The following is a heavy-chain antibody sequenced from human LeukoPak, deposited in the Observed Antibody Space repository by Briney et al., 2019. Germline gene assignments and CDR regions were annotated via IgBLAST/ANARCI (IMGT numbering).Heavy chain of an antibody. V-gene: IGHV3-11*06. Sequence: TGGSLRLSCAASGFTFSDYYMSWIRQAPGKGLEWVSYISSSSSYTNYADSVKGRFTISRDNAKNSLYLQMNSLRAEDTAVYYCARGGYSGYDYVVYWGQGTLVTVSS. CDR2: ISSSSSYT. CDR3: ARGGYSGYDYVVY. CDR1: GFTFSDYY. D-gene: IGHD5-12*01. J-gene: IGHJ4*02.